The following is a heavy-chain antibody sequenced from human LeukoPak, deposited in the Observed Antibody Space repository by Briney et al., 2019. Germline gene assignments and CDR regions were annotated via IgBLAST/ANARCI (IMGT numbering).Heavy chain of an antibody. V-gene: IGHV4-38-2*02. J-gene: IGHJ4*02. D-gene: IGHD6-6*01. CDR2: ISHSGST. CDR3: TREYSSSSGGYYFDY. CDR1: GYSISSGYY. Sequence: SETLSLTCSVSGYSISSGYYWGWIRQPPGKGLEWIGSISHSGSTYYNPSLKSRLTISADTSKNQFSLKLSSVIAADTAVYYCTREYSSSSGGYYFDYWGQGTLVTVSS.